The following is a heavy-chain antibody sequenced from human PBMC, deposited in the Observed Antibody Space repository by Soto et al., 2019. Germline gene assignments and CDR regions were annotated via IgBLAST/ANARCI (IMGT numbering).Heavy chain of an antibody. Sequence: LSLTCTVSGGSTSSGGFYWSWIRQHPGKGLEWIGYIYYSGISYYNPSLKSRVSISLDTSRNQFSMTLNSVTAADTAVYYCARNGYTYGMDVWGQGATVPVSS. CDR1: GGSTSSGGFY. V-gene: IGHV4-31*03. CDR2: IYYSGIS. D-gene: IGHD5-18*01. CDR3: ARNGYTYGMDV. J-gene: IGHJ6*02.